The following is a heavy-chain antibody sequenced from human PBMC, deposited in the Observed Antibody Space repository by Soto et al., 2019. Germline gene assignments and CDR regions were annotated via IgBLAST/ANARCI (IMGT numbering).Heavy chain of an antibody. CDR1: GYTFSDNG. V-gene: IGHV1-18*01. CDR2: VSGYNGNT. CDR3: ATVGWNPFDY. Sequence: QDQLVQSGAEVKKPGASVKVSCKASGYTFSDNGISWVRQAPGQGLEWMGWVSGYNGNTKYAKKFHGRVTMTTDTSTSTAYMELRSLGSYDSAVYYCATVGWNPFDYWGQGTRVTVSS. D-gene: IGHD1-1*01. J-gene: IGHJ4*02.